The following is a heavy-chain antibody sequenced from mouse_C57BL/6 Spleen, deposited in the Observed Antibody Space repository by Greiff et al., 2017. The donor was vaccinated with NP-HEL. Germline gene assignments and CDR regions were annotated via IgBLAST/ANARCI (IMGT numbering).Heavy chain of an antibody. V-gene: IGHV5-17*01. D-gene: IGHD1-1*01. Sequence: EVQRVESGGGLVKPGGSLKLSCAASGFTFSDYGMHWVRQAPEKGLEWVAYISSGSSTIYYADTVQGRFTISRDNAKNTLFLQMTSLTSEDTAMYYFARPLLQRSYSFAYWGQGTLVTVSA. CDR2: ISSGSSTI. CDR1: GFTFSDYG. CDR3: ARPLLQRSYSFAY. J-gene: IGHJ3*01.